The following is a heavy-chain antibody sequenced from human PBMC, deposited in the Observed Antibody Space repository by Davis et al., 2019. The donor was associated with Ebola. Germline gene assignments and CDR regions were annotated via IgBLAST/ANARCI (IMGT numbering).Heavy chain of an antibody. Sequence: GESLKISCAASGFTFSSYAMHWVRQAPGKGLEYVSAISSNGGSTYYADSVKGRFTISRDNSKNTLYLQMSSLRAEDTAVYYCVKDRRDGYNPIDYWGQGTLVTVSS. J-gene: IGHJ4*02. CDR3: VKDRRDGYNPIDY. V-gene: IGHV3-64D*08. CDR2: ISSNGGST. CDR1: GFTFSSYA. D-gene: IGHD5-24*01.